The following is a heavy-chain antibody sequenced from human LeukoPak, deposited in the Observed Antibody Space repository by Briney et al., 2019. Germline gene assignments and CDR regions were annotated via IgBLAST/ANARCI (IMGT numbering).Heavy chain of an antibody. CDR3: ARDSNDYSTYRFYYYYGMDV. V-gene: IGHV3-74*01. D-gene: IGHD4-11*01. CDR2: INSDGSST. J-gene: IGHJ6*02. Sequence: GGSLRLSCAASGFTFSSYWMHWVLQAPGKGLVWVSRINSDGSSTSYADSVKGRFTISRDNAKNTLYLQMNSLRAEDTAVYYCARDSNDYSTYRFYYYYGMDVWGQGTTVTVSS. CDR1: GFTFSSYW.